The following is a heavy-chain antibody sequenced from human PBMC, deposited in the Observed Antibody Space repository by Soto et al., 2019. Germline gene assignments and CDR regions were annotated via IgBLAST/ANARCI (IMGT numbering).Heavy chain of an antibody. J-gene: IGHJ5*02. CDR3: AKDQLYIRGVIHNGFDP. CDR2: ISGRGGST. Sequence: EVQLLESGGGLIQPGGSLRLSCAASGLTFSSYAMSWVRQAPGKGLEWVSAISGRGGSTYYADSVTGRFTISRENSKNTLYLPMNSLRAEDTAVYSWAKDQLYIRGVIHNGFDPWCQGTLLTVSS. D-gene: IGHD3-10*02. V-gene: IGHV3-23*01. CDR1: GLTFSSYA.